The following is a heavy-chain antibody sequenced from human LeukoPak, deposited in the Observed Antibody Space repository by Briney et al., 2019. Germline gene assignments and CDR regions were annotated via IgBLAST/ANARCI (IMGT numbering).Heavy chain of an antibody. D-gene: IGHD5-18*01. V-gene: IGHV1-8*03. Sequence: ASVKVSCKASGYTFTSYDINWVRQATGQGLEWMGWTNPNSGNTGYAQKFQGRVTITRNTSISTAYMELSSLRSEDTAVYYCARVSGYSYATFDYWGQGTLVTVSS. CDR3: ARVSGYSYATFDY. J-gene: IGHJ4*02. CDR2: TNPNSGNT. CDR1: GYTFTSYD.